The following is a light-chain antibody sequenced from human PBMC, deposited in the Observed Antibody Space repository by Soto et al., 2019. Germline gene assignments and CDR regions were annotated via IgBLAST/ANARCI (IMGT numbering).Light chain of an antibody. CDR3: QQYNNWLIT. Sequence: EIVMTQSPDTLSVSPGERATLSCRASQSVSSNLAWYQQKPGQAPRLLIDGASTRATGIPARFSGSGSGTEFTLTISSLQSEDFAVYYCQQYNNWLITFGQGTRLEIK. V-gene: IGKV3-15*01. J-gene: IGKJ5*01. CDR2: GAS. CDR1: QSVSSN.